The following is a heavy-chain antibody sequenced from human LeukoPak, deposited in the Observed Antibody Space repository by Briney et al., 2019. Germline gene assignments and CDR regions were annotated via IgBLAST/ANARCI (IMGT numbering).Heavy chain of an antibody. CDR2: IGGSGGTT. V-gene: IGHV3-23*01. J-gene: IGHJ4*02. D-gene: IGHD3-22*01. CDR1: GFTFNNFP. CDR3: AKDGYFHDSSGYSYFDY. Sequence: GGSLRLSCAASGFTFNNFPMSWVRQVPGKGLEWVSSIGGSGGTTYYAGSVRGRFTISRDNAKKTLFLQMRSLRAEDTALYYCAKDGYFHDSSGYSYFDYWGQGILVSVSS.